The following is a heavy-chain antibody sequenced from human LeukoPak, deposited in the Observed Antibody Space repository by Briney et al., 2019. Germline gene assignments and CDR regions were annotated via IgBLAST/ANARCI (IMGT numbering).Heavy chain of an antibody. CDR1: GFTFSSYW. Sequence: GGSLRLSCAASGFTFSSYWMHWVRQAPGKGLVWVSRINGDGSSTSYADSVKGRFTISRDNAKNTLYLQMNSLRAEDTAVYYCARDLSRTGTIDYWGQGTLVTVSS. J-gene: IGHJ4*02. V-gene: IGHV3-74*01. CDR3: ARDLSRTGTIDY. D-gene: IGHD1-1*01. CDR2: INGDGSST.